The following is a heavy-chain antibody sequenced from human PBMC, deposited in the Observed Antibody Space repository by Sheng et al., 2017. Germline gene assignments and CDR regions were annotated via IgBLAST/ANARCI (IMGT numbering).Heavy chain of an antibody. J-gene: IGHJ6*02. CDR1: GGTFSSYA. Sequence: QVQLVQSGAEVKKPGSSVKVSCKASGGTFSSYAISWVRQAPGQGLEWMGGIIPIFGTANYAQKFQGRVTITADESTSTAYMELSSLRSEDTAVYYCASDFSYYYDSSGYANMDVWGQGTTVTV. D-gene: IGHD3-22*01. CDR2: IIPIFGTA. V-gene: IGHV1-69*13. CDR3: ASDFSYYYDSSGYANMDV.